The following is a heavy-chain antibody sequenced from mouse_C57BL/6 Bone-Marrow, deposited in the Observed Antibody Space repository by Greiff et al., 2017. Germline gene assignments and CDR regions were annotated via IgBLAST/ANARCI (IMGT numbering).Heavy chain of an antibody. CDR3: ARGIYYYGSSYAYAMDY. J-gene: IGHJ4*01. CDR2: ISDGGSYT. V-gene: IGHV5-4*03. D-gene: IGHD1-1*01. CDR1: GFTFSSYA. Sequence: EVKLMESGGGLVKPGGSLKLSCAASGFTFSSYAMSWVRQTPEKRLEWVATISDGGSYTYYPDNVKGRFTISRDNAKNNLYLQMSHLKSEDTAMYYCARGIYYYGSSYAYAMDYWGQGTSVTVSS.